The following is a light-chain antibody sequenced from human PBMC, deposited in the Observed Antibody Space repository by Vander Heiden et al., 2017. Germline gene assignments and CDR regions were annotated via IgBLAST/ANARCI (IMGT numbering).Light chain of an antibody. V-gene: IGKV1-6*01. CDR1: QGIRND. CDR3: PQDDNSPWT. J-gene: IGKJ1*01. CDR2: AAS. Sequence: AMQMNESPCSLSASVGDRVTITCRASQGIRNDVGCYQQKPGKAPKLLIYAASSSQSGVPSRFSGSGSGTDFTLTISILPPEDFATYYCPQDDNSPWTFGQGTKMEIK.